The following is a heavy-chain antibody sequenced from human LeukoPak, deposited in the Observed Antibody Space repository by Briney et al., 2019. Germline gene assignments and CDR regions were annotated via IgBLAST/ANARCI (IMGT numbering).Heavy chain of an antibody. Sequence: ASVKVSCKASGGTFSSYAINWVRQAPGQGLEWMGWISAYNGNTNYAQKLQGRVTMTTDTSTSTAYMGLRSLRSDDTAVYYCARVRGPPRGNWFDPWGQGTLVTVSS. CDR1: GGTFSSYA. D-gene: IGHD3-10*01. CDR2: ISAYNGNT. J-gene: IGHJ5*02. CDR3: ARVRGPPRGNWFDP. V-gene: IGHV1-18*01.